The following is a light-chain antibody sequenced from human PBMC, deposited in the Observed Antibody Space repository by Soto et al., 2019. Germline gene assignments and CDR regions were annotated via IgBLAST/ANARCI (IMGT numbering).Light chain of an antibody. Sequence: DIVMTHSPDSLAVSLGERATINCKSSQSVLYSSNNKNYLALYQQKPGQTPKLLIYWASTRESGVPDRFSGSGSGTDFTLTISSLQDEDVAVYYCQQYYSTPTWTFGQGTKVDIK. CDR1: QSVLYSSNNKNY. CDR2: WAS. CDR3: QQYYSTPTWT. V-gene: IGKV4-1*01. J-gene: IGKJ1*01.